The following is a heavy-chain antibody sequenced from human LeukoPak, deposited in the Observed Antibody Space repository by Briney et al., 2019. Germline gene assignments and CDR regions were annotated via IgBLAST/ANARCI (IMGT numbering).Heavy chain of an antibody. CDR3: ARDRGAGYQVRYRYYY. CDR2: ISAYNGNT. Sequence: ASVKVSCKASGYTFTGYYMHWVRQAPGQGLEWMGWISAYNGNTNYAQKLQGRVTMTTDTSTSTAYMELRSLRSDDTAVYYCARDRGAGYQVRYRYYYWGPGNPVTVSS. CDR1: GYTFTGYY. J-gene: IGHJ4*02. D-gene: IGHD2-2*01. V-gene: IGHV1-18*04.